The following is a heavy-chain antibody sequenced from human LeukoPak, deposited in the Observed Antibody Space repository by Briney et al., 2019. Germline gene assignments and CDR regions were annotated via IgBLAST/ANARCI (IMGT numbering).Heavy chain of an antibody. CDR3: ARRPYDGAYFDY. J-gene: IGHJ4*02. CDR1: GGSISSSRYY. CDR2: IYYTGST. D-gene: IGHD3-22*01. V-gene: IGHV4-39*01. Sequence: SETLSLTCTVSGGSISSSRYYWGWVRQPPGKGLEWIGIIYYTGSTYYNPSLKSRVTIFVYTSKSQFSLKLRSVAAADTAVYYCARRPYDGAYFDYWGQGTLVTVSS.